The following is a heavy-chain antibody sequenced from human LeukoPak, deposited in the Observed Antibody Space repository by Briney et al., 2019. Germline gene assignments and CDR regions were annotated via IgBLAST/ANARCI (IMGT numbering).Heavy chain of an antibody. CDR2: ISSSGSTI. CDR3: ARGSLGGYDYFDY. V-gene: IGHV3-11*01. CDR1: GFTFSDYY. J-gene: IGHJ4*02. D-gene: IGHD5-12*01. Sequence: GGSLRLSCAASGFTFSDYYMSWIRQAPGEGLEWVSCISSSGSTIYYADSVKGRFTISRDNAKNSLYLQMNSLRAEDTAVYYCARGSLGGYDYFDYWGQGTLVTVSS.